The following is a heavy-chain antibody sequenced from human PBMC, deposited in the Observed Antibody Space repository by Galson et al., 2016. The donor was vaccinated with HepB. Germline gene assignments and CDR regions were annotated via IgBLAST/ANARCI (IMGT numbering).Heavy chain of an antibody. V-gene: IGHV5-51*01. CDR2: IYPGDSDT. CDR1: GYSFSTYW. CDR3: VRQDTNYYDVLTGYSTAQGGAFDV. J-gene: IGHJ3*01. D-gene: IGHD3-9*01. Sequence: QSGAEVKKPGESLKITCKSSGYSFSTYWIGWVRQMSGKGLEWMGVIYPGDSDTKYSPSFEGQVTISADQSISTAYLQWSSLKASDTAIYYCVRQDTNYYDVLTGYSTAQGGAFDVWGQGTVVSVPS.